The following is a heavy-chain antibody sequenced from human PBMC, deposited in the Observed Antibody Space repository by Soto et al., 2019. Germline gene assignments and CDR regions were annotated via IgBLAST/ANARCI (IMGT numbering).Heavy chain of an antibody. CDR2: IFYSGTT. D-gene: IGHD2-8*02. V-gene: IGHV4-31*03. J-gene: IGHJ4*02. CDR3: SRGVLY. Sequence: QGQLQESGPGLVKPSQTLSLTCPVSVGSIISGGDFWRWIRQPPGKGLEWIGNIFYSGTTYYNPSLKSRVTISVDTPKNQCSLKLSSVTAADTAVYFCSRGVLYWGQGTLVTVSS. CDR1: VGSIISGGDF.